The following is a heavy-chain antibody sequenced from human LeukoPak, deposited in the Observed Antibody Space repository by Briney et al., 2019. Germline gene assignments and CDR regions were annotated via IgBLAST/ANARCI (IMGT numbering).Heavy chain of an antibody. CDR1: GYTFTSYG. V-gene: IGHV1-18*01. CDR3: ARVGIAAAGTYYYYYGMDV. CDR2: ISAYNGNT. D-gene: IGHD6-13*01. J-gene: IGHJ6*02. Sequence: ASVKVSCKASGYTFTSYGISWVRQAPGQGLEWMGWISAYNGNTNYAQKLQGRVTMTTDTSTSTAYMELRSLRSDDTAVYYCARVGIAAAGTYYYYYGMDVWGQGTTVTVSS.